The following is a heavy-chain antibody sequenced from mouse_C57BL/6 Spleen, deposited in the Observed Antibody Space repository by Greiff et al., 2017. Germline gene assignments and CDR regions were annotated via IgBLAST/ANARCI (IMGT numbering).Heavy chain of an antibody. CDR3: ASDYGSSYWYFDV. J-gene: IGHJ1*03. Sequence: VQLKQSVAELVRPGASVKLSCTASGFNIKNTYMHWVKQRPEQGLEWIGRIDPANGNTKYAPNFQGKATITADTSSNTAYLQLSSLTSEDTAIYYCASDYGSSYWYFDVWGTGTTVTVSS. V-gene: IGHV14-3*01. D-gene: IGHD1-1*01. CDR2: IDPANGNT. CDR1: GFNIKNTY.